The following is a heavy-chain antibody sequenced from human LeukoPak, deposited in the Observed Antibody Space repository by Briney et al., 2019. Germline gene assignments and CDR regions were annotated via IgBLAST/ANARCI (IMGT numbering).Heavy chain of an antibody. CDR2: ISGSGGST. J-gene: IGHJ4*02. Sequence: GGSLRLSCAASGFTFSSYAMSWVRQAPGKGLEWVPAISGSGGSTYYADSVKGRFTISRDNSKNTLYLQMDSLRAEDTAVYYCAKVRPYYYDSSGYYLYYFDYWGQGTLVTVSS. CDR1: GFTFSSYA. V-gene: IGHV3-23*01. CDR3: AKVRPYYYDSSGYYLYYFDY. D-gene: IGHD3-22*01.